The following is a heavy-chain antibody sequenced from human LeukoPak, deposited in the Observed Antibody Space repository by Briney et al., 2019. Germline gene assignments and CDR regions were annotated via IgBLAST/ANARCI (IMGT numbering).Heavy chain of an antibody. CDR2: ISSSSSYI. Sequence: GGSLRLSCAASGFTFSNYGMNWVRQAPGKGLEWVSSISSSSSYIYYTHSVKGRFTISRDNAKNSLYPQMNSLRAEDTAIYYCARVVTVAWSERRPGYYYMDVWGKGTTVTVSS. D-gene: IGHD1-1*01. J-gene: IGHJ6*03. CDR3: ARVVTVAWSERRPGYYYMDV. CDR1: GFTFSNYG. V-gene: IGHV3-21*06.